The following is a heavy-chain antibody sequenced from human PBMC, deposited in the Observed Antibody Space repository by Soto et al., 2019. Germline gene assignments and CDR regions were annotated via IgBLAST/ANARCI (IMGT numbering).Heavy chain of an antibody. CDR1: GGSISSSSYY. J-gene: IGHJ3*02. Sequence: SETLSLTCTVSGGSISSSSYYWGWIRQPPGKGLEWIGSIYYRGSTYYNPPLKSRVTISVDTSKNQFSLKLSSVTAADTAVYYCARDVGLGTNAFDIWGQGTMVTVSS. V-gene: IGHV4-39*07. D-gene: IGHD1-7*01. CDR3: ARDVGLGTNAFDI. CDR2: IYYRGST.